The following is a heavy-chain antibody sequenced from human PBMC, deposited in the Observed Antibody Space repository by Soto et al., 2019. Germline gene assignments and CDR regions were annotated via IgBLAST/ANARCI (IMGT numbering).Heavy chain of an antibody. Sequence: ASVKVSCKASGGTFSSYAISWVRQAPGQGLEWMGGIIPIFGTANYAQKFQGRVTITADESTSTAYMEMSSLRSEDTAVYYCARRRAPKYSSSPGWFDPWGQGTLVTVS. CDR2: IIPIFGTA. CDR3: ARRRAPKYSSSPGWFDP. CDR1: GGTFSSYA. V-gene: IGHV1-69*13. J-gene: IGHJ5*02. D-gene: IGHD6-6*01.